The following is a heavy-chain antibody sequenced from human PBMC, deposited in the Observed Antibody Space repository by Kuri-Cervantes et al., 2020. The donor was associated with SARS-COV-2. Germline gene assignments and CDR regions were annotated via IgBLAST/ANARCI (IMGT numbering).Heavy chain of an antibody. D-gene: IGHD6-19*01. V-gene: IGHV3-30*18. Sequence: LSLTCAASGFTFSSYGMHWVRQAPGKGLEWVAVISYDGSNKYYADSVKGRFTISRDNSKNTPYLQMNSLRAEDTAVYYCAKSSGTADGGFDPWGQGTLVTVSS. CDR1: GFTFSSYG. J-gene: IGHJ5*02. CDR2: ISYDGSNK. CDR3: AKSSGTADGGFDP.